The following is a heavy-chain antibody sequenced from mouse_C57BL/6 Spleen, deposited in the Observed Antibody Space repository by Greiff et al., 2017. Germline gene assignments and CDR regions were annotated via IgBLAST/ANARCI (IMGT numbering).Heavy chain of an antibody. D-gene: IGHD2-2*01. Sequence: EVQLQQSGPELVKPGASVKISCKASGYTFTDYYMNWVKQSHGKSLEWIGDINPNNGGTSYNQKFKGKATLTVDKSSSTAYMELRSLTSEDSAVYYCARGGYGYDRNYAMDYWGQGTSVTVSS. CDR1: GYTFTDYY. J-gene: IGHJ4*01. CDR3: ARGGYGYDRNYAMDY. V-gene: IGHV1-26*01. CDR2: INPNNGGT.